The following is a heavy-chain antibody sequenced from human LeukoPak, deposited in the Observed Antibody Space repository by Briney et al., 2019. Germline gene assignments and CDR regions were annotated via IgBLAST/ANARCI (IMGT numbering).Heavy chain of an antibody. CDR1: GGSIRSYY. CDR3: ARRRELLRSNWYFDL. CDR2: IYYSGNT. J-gene: IGHJ2*01. Sequence: SETLSLTCTVSGGSIRSYYWNWIRQPPGKGLEWIGYIYYSGNTNYNPSLKSRVTISVDTSKNQFSLKLSSVTAADTAVYYCARRRELLRSNWYFDLWGRGTLVTVSS. V-gene: IGHV4-59*08. D-gene: IGHD1-26*01.